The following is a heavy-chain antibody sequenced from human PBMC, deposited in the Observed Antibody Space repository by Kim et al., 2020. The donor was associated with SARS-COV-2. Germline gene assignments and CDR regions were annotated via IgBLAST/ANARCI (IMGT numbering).Heavy chain of an antibody. CDR3: ARKEEV. J-gene: IGHJ4*01. V-gene: IGHV3-7*03. CDR1: GFTVSTYG. CDR2: IKPDGSEK. Sequence: GGSLRLSCAASGFTVSTYGMTWFRQAPGKGLEWVATIKPDGSEKYYVDSVKGRFTISRDNAKNSLFLQMNNLRAEDTAVYYCARKEEVWGQGTLVTVSS.